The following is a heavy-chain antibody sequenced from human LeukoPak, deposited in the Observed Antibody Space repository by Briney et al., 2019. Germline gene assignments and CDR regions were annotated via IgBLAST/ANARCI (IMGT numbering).Heavy chain of an antibody. CDR2: ISGSGGST. CDR1: GFTFSSYG. V-gene: IGHV3-23*01. J-gene: IGHJ4*02. CDR3: AKDRSFFGKAVAGTYYFDY. D-gene: IGHD6-19*01. Sequence: PGGSLRLSCAASGFTFSSYGMSWVRQAPGKGLEWVSAISGSGGSTYYADSVKGRFTISRDNSKNTLYLQMNSLRAEDTAVYYCAKDRSFFGKAVAGTYYFDYWGQGTLVTVSS.